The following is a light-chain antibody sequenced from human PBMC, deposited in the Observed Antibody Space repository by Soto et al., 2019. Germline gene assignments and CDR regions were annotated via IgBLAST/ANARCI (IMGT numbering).Light chain of an antibody. V-gene: IGKV1-27*01. CDR3: QKYDSDTFT. J-gene: IGKJ3*01. CDR1: HVINKH. CDR2: AAS. Sequence: DIGMTQSPSSLSASVGDRVTITCRASHVINKHLAWYQKKPGKVPELLIYAASTVQSGVPSRLAGRGYGTELTLTISSMQPEDFETYYCQKYDSDTFTFGPGTKVDI.